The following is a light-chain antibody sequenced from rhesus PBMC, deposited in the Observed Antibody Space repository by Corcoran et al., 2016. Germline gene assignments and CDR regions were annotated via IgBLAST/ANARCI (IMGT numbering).Light chain of an antibody. CDR1: QGISTY. Sequence: DIQMTQSPSSLSASVGDRVTITCRASQGISTYFNWYQQKPGKAPKRLIYAASSLESGVPSRFSGSGSGTDFTLTISSLQPEDFATYYCLQYNSDPYSFGQGTKVEIK. CDR3: LQYNSDPYS. V-gene: IGKV1-43*02. J-gene: IGKJ2*01. CDR2: AAS.